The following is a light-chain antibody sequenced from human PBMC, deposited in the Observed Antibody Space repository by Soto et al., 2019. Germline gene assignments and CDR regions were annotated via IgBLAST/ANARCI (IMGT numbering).Light chain of an antibody. Sequence: DIQMTQSTSFLSASIGYIVTIFFRASHSIGTHLNWYQQKAGSAPKLLIYDASSVQAGVPSRFGGSGSGTAFTLTISALQREDFAIYYCQQSSSTPLTFGGGTKVDIK. J-gene: IGKJ4*01. CDR3: QQSSSTPLT. CDR1: HSIGTH. CDR2: DAS. V-gene: IGKV1-39*01.